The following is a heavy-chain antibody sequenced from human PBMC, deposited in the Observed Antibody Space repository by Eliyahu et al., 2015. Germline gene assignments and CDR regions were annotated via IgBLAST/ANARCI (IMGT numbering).Heavy chain of an antibody. CDR1: GGSVSSGSYH. Sequence: QVQLQESGPGLVKPSETLSLXCTVSGGSVSSGSYHWRWIRQPPGKGLXWIGYIYYSGSTNYNPSLKSRVTISVDTSKNQFSLKLSSVTAADTAVYYCASPEGLAVAGNYYYYGMDVWGQGTTVTVSS. CDR3: ASPEGLAVAGNYYYYGMDV. CDR2: IYYSGST. J-gene: IGHJ6*02. D-gene: IGHD6-19*01. V-gene: IGHV4-61*01.